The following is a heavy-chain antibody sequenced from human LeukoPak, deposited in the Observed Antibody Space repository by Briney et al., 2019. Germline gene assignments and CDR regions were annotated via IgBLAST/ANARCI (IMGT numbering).Heavy chain of an antibody. D-gene: IGHD2-15*01. CDR2: IYPGDSDT. CDR1: GYSFTSYW. V-gene: IGHV5-51*01. J-gene: IGHJ6*02. CDR3: ARHPRVGCSGGSCPPVGMDV. Sequence: GESLKISCKGSGYSFTSYWIGWVRQMPGKGLEWMGIIYPGDSDTRYSPSFQGQVTISADKSISTAYLQWSSLKASDTAMYYCARHPRVGCSGGSCPPVGMDVWGQGTTVTVSS.